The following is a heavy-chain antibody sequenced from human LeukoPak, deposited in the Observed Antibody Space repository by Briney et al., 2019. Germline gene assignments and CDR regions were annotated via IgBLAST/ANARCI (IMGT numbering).Heavy chain of an antibody. CDR1: GDSISSGTHF. J-gene: IGHJ4*02. Sequence: SETLSLTCTVSGDSISSGTHFWGWIRQPPGKGLEWIGTIYYSGTTYYNPSLKSRVTISVDTSNNQFSLKLSSVTAADTAVYYCARQPPGSYQWIFDYWGQGTLVAVSS. V-gene: IGHV4-39*01. CDR3: ARQPPGSYQWIFDY. D-gene: IGHD1-26*01. CDR2: IYYSGTT.